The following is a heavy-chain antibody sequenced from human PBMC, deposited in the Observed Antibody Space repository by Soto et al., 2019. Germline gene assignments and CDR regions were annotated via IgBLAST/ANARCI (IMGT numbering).Heavy chain of an antibody. CDR1: GGTFSSYT. CDR3: ARAYGSGTNWFDP. Sequence: QVQLVQSGAEVKKPGSSVKVSCKASGGTFSSYTISWVRQAPGQGLEWMGRIIPILGIANYAQKFQGRVTITADKSTSTAYMELSSLRSEDTAVYYCARAYGSGTNWFDPWGQGTLVTVSS. J-gene: IGHJ5*02. CDR2: IIPILGIA. D-gene: IGHD3-10*01. V-gene: IGHV1-69*02.